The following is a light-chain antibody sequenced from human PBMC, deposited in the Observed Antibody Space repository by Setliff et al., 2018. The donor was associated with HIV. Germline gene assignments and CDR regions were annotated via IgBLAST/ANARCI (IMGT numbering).Light chain of an antibody. CDR1: SSNIGAGYD. J-gene: IGLJ1*01. V-gene: IGLV1-40*01. Sequence: VLTQPPSVSGAPGQMVTISCIGSSSNIGAGYDVHWYQQVPGTAPKLLIFDNHIRPSGVPDRFSGSKSGTSASLAITGLQAEDEADYYCQSYDSSLSGYVFGIGTKVTVL. CDR3: QSYDSSLSGYV. CDR2: DNH.